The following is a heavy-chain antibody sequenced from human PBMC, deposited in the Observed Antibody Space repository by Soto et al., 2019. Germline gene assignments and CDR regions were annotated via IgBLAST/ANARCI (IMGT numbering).Heavy chain of an antibody. D-gene: IGHD1-1*01. CDR1: GDTFKNSV. Sequence: QVQVVQSGVEVRRPGSSVKVSCKASGDTFKNSVISWARQAPGQGLESMGGIIPLFGTTDFAQRFQGRLTITTDEATSTAYMELSRLRSEDTATYSFAAEPRIGKVSVVWCQGTTVIGSS. CDR3: AAEPRIGKVSVV. CDR2: IIPLFGTT. V-gene: IGHV1-69*01. J-gene: IGHJ6*02.